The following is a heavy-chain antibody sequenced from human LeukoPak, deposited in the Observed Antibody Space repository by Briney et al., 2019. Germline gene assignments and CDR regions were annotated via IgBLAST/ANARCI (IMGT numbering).Heavy chain of an antibody. V-gene: IGHV3-21*01. D-gene: IGHD2-2*01. Sequence: GGSLRLSCAASGFTFSSYSMNWVRQAPGKGLEWVSSISSSSSYIYYADSVKGRFTISRDNAKNSLYLQMNSLRAEDTAVYYCARDTLVPAAPKDYFDYWGQGTLVTVSS. CDR2: ISSSSSYI. CDR3: ARDTLVPAAPKDYFDY. CDR1: GFTFSSYS. J-gene: IGHJ4*02.